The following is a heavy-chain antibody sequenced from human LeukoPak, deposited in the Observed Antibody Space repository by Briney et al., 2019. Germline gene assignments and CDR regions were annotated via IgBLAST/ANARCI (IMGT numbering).Heavy chain of an antibody. CDR3: ARDLGYSGSHGPYYFDY. D-gene: IGHD1-26*01. CDR2: IYSGGST. J-gene: IGHJ4*02. V-gene: IGHV3-66*01. CDR1: GFTVSSNY. Sequence: GGSLRLSCAASGFTVSSNYMSWVRQAPGKGLEWVSVIYSGGSTYYADSVKGRFTISRDNSKNTLYLQMNSLRAEDTAVYYCARDLGYSGSHGPYYFDYWGQGTLVTVSS.